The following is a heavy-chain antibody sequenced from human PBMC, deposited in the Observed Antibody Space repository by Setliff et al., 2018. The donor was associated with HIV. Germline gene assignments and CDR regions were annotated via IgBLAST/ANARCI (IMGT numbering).Heavy chain of an antibody. V-gene: IGHV7-4-1*02. CDR2: ISTETGNP. CDR1: GYTLTTYG. J-gene: IGHJ4*02. Sequence: ASVKVSCKASGYTLTTYGISWVRQAPGQGPEWMGWISTETGNPMYAQGFRGRLVFSLDTSVNTAYLQINSLKAEDTAMYYCARVGSYWSTFDYWGQGALVTVPQ. D-gene: IGHD2-8*02. CDR3: ARVGSYWSTFDY.